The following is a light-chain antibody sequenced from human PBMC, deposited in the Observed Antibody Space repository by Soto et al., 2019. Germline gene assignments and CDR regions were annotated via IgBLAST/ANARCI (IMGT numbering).Light chain of an antibody. CDR3: QQYDSSPCT. CDR2: GAS. J-gene: IGKJ3*01. Sequence: EIVLTQSPGTLSLSPGERATLSCRASQSVSSSYLAWYQQKPGQAPRLLIYGASSRATGIPDRFSGSGSGTDFTLTISRLEPEDFAVYYCQQYDSSPCTFGPGTKVDIK. V-gene: IGKV3-20*01. CDR1: QSVSSSY.